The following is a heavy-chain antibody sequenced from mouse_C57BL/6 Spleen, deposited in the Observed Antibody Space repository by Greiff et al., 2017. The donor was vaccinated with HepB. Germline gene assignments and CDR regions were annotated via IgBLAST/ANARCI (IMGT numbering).Heavy chain of an antibody. Sequence: VQLQQSGAELVRPGASVKLSCTASGFNIKDDYMHWVKQRPEQGLEWIGWIDPENGDTEYASKFQGKATITADTSTTTAYLQLSSLTSEDTAVYYATTMGYYYGSSHWYFDDWGTGTTVTVSS. J-gene: IGHJ1*03. D-gene: IGHD1-1*01. CDR3: TTMGYYYGSSHWYFDD. V-gene: IGHV14-4*01. CDR2: IDPENGDT. CDR1: GFNIKDDY.